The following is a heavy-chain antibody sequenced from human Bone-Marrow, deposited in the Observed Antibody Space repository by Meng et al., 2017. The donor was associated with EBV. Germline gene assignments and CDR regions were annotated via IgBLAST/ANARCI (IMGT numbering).Heavy chain of an antibody. Sequence: GELVGAGGGLSKPGGSLGLSCAASGFTFSDYYMSWIRQAPGKGLEWVSYISSSGSTIYYADSVKGRFTISRDNAKNSLYLQMNSLRAEDTAVYYCARDGGYSSGWYGYWGQGTLVTVSS. CDR3: ARDGGYSSGWYGY. V-gene: IGHV3-11*01. CDR1: GFTFSDYY. D-gene: IGHD6-19*01. CDR2: ISSSGSTI. J-gene: IGHJ4*02.